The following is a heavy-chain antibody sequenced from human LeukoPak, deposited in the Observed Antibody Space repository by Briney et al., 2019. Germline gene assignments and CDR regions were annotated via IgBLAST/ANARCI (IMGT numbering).Heavy chain of an antibody. CDR1: GFTFSSYG. V-gene: IGHV3-30*02. D-gene: IGHD2-2*01. CDR2: IRYDGSNK. CDR3: AKDPWNLGYCSSTSCYVRDRNYYGMDV. J-gene: IGHJ6*02. Sequence: GGSLRLSCAASGFTFSSYGMHWVRLAPGKGLEWVAFIRYDGSNKYYADSVKGRFTISRDNSKNTLYLQMNSLRAEDTAVYYCAKDPWNLGYCSSTSCYVRDRNYYGMDVWGQGTTVTVSS.